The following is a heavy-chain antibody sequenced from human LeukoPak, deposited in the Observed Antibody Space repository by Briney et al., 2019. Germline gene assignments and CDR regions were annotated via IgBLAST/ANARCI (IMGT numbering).Heavy chain of an antibody. CDR1: GFTFSTYG. J-gene: IGHJ4*02. V-gene: IGHV3-30*02. D-gene: IGHD5-12*01. CDR2: TRYDGGSK. Sequence: GGSLRLSCAASGFTFSTYGMHWVCQAPGKGLEWVAFTRYDGGSKYYADSVKGRFTISRDNPKSTLYLQMNSLRAEDTAVYYCAKDIQTWPRFPDYWGQGTLVTVSS. CDR3: AKDIQTWPRFPDY.